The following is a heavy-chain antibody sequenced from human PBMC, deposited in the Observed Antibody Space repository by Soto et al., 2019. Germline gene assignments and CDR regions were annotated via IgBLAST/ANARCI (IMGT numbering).Heavy chain of an antibody. CDR3: GRGGSEHAMDV. CDR2: VNNEGSGT. Sequence: EVQLVESGGGLVQPGGSLRLSCAAYGYTFSRYWIHWVRQAPGKGLVWVSRVNNEGSGTAYADSVEGRFTISRDNAKNTVYLQLNSLRAEDTAVYYCGRGGSEHAMDVWGQGTTVTVSS. CDR1: GYTFSRYW. V-gene: IGHV3-74*01. J-gene: IGHJ6*02.